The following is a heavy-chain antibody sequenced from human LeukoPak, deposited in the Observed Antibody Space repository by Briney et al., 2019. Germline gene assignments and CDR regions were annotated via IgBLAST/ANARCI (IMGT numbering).Heavy chain of an antibody. CDR2: IYNNENT. CDR3: ARPGSGSSSRLDYFDY. CDR1: GDSVHSGDYF. Sequence: SETLSLTCIVCGDSVHSGDYFWGLIRQPPGKGLEWIGSIYNNENTYRNPSLKSRVTISVDTSKNQFSLELTSVTAADTAVYYCARPGSGSSSRLDYFDYWGQGSLVTVSS. D-gene: IGHD6-6*01. J-gene: IGHJ4*02. V-gene: IGHV4-39*01.